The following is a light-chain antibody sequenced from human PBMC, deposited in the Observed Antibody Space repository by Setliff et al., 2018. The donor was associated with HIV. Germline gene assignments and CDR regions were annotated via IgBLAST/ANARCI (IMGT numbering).Light chain of an antibody. CDR3: SSYTSASPPYV. J-gene: IGLJ1*01. CDR1: NSDIGAYNY. CDR2: DVS. V-gene: IGLV2-14*03. Sequence: QSVLTQPASVSGSPGQSITISCTGTNSDIGAYNYVSWYQQYPGKAPKLMIYDVSNRPSGVSNRFSGSKSGNTASLTISGLQAEDEADYYCSSYTSASPPYVFGAGTKVTVL.